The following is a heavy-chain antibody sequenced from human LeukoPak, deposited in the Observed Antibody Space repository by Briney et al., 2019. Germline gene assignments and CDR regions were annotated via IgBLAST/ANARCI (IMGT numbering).Heavy chain of an antibody. D-gene: IGHD4-23*01. Sequence: PSETLSLTCTVSGGSIRSGSYYWSWIRQAAGKGLEWIGRVYTSGSTNYNPSLESRVTISVDTSKNQFSLNLSSVTAADTAVYYCARDYGGINNYFDYWGQGTLVTVSS. J-gene: IGHJ4*02. CDR2: VYTSGST. V-gene: IGHV4-61*02. CDR1: GGSIRSGSYY. CDR3: ARDYGGINNYFDY.